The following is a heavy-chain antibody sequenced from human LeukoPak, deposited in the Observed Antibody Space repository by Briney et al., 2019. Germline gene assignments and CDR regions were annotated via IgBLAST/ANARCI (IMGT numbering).Heavy chain of an antibody. Sequence: SETLSLTCTVSGYSISSGYYWGWIRQPPGRGLEWIASIYYRGSTHYNPSLASLKSRVTISGDTSKNQFSLKLSSVTAADTAVYYCARYREVGATVDYWGQGTLVAVSS. CDR3: ARYREVGATVDY. D-gene: IGHD1-26*01. V-gene: IGHV4-38-2*02. CDR1: GYSISSGYY. CDR2: IYYRGST. J-gene: IGHJ4*02.